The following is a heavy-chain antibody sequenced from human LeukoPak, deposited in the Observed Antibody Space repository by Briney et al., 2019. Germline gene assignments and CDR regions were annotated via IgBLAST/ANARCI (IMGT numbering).Heavy chain of an antibody. J-gene: IGHJ6*03. V-gene: IGHV4-34*01. Sequence: SETLSLTCAVYGGSFSGYYWSWIRQPPGKGLEWIGEINHSGSTNYNPSHKSRVTISVDTSKNQFSLKLSSVTAADTAVYYCARGCKQLVSRYYYYYYMDVWGKGTTVTVSS. CDR1: GGSFSGYY. CDR3: ARGCKQLVSRYYYYYYMDV. CDR2: INHSGST. D-gene: IGHD6-6*01.